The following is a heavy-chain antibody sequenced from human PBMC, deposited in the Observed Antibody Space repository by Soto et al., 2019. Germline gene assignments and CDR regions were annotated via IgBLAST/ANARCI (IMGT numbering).Heavy chain of an antibody. CDR3: ARGLYCSGGGCYFGDWFDP. Sequence: GASVKVSCKASGGTFSIYTISWVRQAPGQGLEWMGRIIPILGIANYAQKFQGRVTITADKSTSTAYMELSSLRSEDTAVYYCARGLYCSGGGCYFGDWFDPWGQGTLVTVSS. CDR2: IIPILGIA. V-gene: IGHV1-69*02. CDR1: GGTFSIYT. D-gene: IGHD2-15*01. J-gene: IGHJ5*02.